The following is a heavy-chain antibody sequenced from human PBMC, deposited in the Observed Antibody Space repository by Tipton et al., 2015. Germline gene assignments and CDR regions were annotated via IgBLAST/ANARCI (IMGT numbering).Heavy chain of an antibody. CDR2: IYHSGST. CDR3: ARVGSGSYWGYFDY. J-gene: IGHJ4*02. CDR1: GYSISSGYY. V-gene: IGHV4-38-2*01. Sequence: TLSLTCDVSGYSISSGYYWGWIRQPPGKGLEWIANIYHSGSTYYNPSLKSRVTISVDASKNQFSLKLRSVTAADTAVYYCARVGSGSYWGYFDYWGQGTMVTVSS. D-gene: IGHD2-21*01.